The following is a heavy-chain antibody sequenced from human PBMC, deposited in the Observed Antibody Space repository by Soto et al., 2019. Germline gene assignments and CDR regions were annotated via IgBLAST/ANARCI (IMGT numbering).Heavy chain of an antibody. CDR1: GFTFSTYS. J-gene: IGHJ4*02. D-gene: IGHD1-20*01. Sequence: ASGFTFSTYSMNWVRQAPGKGLEWVSYISSSSSTIDYADSVKGRFTISRDNVKNSLYLRMNSLSAEDTAVYYCARGLYNPFDYWGQGTLVTVSS. V-gene: IGHV3-48*01. CDR2: ISSSSSTI. CDR3: ARGLYNPFDY.